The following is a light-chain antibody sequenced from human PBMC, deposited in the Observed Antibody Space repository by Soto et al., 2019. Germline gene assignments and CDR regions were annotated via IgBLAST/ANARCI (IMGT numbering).Light chain of an antibody. CDR2: DES. CDR3: QHGSDSPPFT. Sequence: EIVLTKSPASLSLSPGERATLSSRASQSVNGNLAWYQHKRGQAPRLLIYDESNRAHGIPARFSGSGSGTDFTLTVSSLAPEDFAVYYCQHGSDSPPFTCGQGTRLQ. V-gene: IGKV3-11*01. J-gene: IGKJ5*01. CDR1: QSVNGN.